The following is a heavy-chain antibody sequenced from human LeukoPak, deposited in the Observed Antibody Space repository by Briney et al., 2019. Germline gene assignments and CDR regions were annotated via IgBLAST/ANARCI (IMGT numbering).Heavy chain of an antibody. D-gene: IGHD1-26*01. CDR3: ARDSSGSYLNWFDP. CDR2: ISISGSTI. Sequence: PGGSLRLSCAASGFTFSSFEMNWVRQAPGKGLEWVSYISISGSTIYYADSVKGRFTISRDNAKNSLYLQMNSLRAEDAAVYYCARDSSGSYLNWFDPWGQGTLVTVSS. CDR1: GFTFSSFE. V-gene: IGHV3-48*03. J-gene: IGHJ5*02.